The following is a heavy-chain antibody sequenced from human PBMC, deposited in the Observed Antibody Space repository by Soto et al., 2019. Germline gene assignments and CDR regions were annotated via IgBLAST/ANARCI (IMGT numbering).Heavy chain of an antibody. J-gene: IGHJ4*02. CDR2: LSAYTGST. V-gene: IGHV1-18*01. CDR1: RYRFTSYG. CDR3: ARGAAVALLDY. D-gene: IGHD6-19*01. Sequence: ASAKLSCKAPRYRFTSYGISWVRQAPGQGVEWMGWLSAYTGSTNYAPKLQGRVTMTTDTSTSTASRELRSLRSVDAAVYYAARGAAVALLDYWGKGTRVPVS.